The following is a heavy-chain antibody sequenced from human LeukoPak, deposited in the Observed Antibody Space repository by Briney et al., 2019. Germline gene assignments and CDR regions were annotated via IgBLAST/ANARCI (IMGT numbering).Heavy chain of an antibody. CDR3: ARGSHPEGYSYGYFDY. D-gene: IGHD5-18*01. CDR1: GGSFSGYY. Sequence: SETLSLTCAVYGGSFSGYYWNWIRQTPGKGLQWIGEINHSGITNYNPSLKSRVTISVDTSKNQLSLKMSSVTAADTAVYYCARGSHPEGYSYGYFDYWGQGTLVTVSS. J-gene: IGHJ4*02. V-gene: IGHV4-34*01. CDR2: INHSGIT.